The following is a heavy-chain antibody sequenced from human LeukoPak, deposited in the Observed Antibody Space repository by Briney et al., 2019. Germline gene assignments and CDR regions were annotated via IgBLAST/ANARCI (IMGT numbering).Heavy chain of an antibody. Sequence: GASVKVSCKASGYTFTSYGISWVRQAPGQGLEWMGWISAYNGNTNYAQKLQGRVTMTTDTSTSTAYMELRSLRSDDTAVYYCAKDLHGHSSSWYSYWGQGTLVTVAS. J-gene: IGHJ4*02. CDR1: GYTFTSYG. CDR3: AKDLHGHSSSWYSY. D-gene: IGHD6-13*01. CDR2: ISAYNGNT. V-gene: IGHV1-18*01.